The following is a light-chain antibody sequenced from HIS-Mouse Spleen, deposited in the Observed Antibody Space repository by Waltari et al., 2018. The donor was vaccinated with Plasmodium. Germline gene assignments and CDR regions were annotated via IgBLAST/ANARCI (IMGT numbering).Light chain of an antibody. CDR3: QQYNSYSGT. J-gene: IGKJ1*01. Sequence: DIQMTQSPSTLPASVGDRVPITCRASQSISSWLAWYQQKPGKAPKLLIYKASSLESGVPSRFSGSGSGTEFTLTISSLQPDDFATYYCQQYNSYSGTFGQGTKVEIK. CDR2: KAS. CDR1: QSISSW. V-gene: IGKV1-5*03.